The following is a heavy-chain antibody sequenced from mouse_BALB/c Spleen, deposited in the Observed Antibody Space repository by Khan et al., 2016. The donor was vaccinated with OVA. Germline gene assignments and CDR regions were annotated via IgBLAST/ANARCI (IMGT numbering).Heavy chain of an antibody. J-gene: IGHJ4*01. Sequence: QIQLVQSGPELKKPGETVRISCKASGYTFTTAGIQWVQKMPGKGLKWIGWINTHSGVPKYAEDFKGRFAFSLEISVSTAYLQITNLKNEDTATSFCAKGGAAYYRSDGGAMEYWGQGTSVTVSS. CDR1: GYTFTTAG. D-gene: IGHD2-12*01. V-gene: IGHV9-4*02. CDR2: INTHSGVP. CDR3: AKGGAAYYRSDGGAMEY.